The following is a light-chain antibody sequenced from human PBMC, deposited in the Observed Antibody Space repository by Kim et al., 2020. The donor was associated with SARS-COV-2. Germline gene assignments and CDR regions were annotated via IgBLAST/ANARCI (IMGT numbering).Light chain of an antibody. CDR1: SSDVGGYNF. Sequence: QSALTQPHSVSGSPGQSVTISCTGTSSDVGGYNFVSWYQQLPGKAPKLLISDVSKRPSGVPDRFSGSKSGNTASLTISGLQAEDEADYYCCSYAGSYTWVFGGGTQLTVL. J-gene: IGLJ3*02. V-gene: IGLV2-11*01. CDR3: CSYAGSYTWV. CDR2: DVS.